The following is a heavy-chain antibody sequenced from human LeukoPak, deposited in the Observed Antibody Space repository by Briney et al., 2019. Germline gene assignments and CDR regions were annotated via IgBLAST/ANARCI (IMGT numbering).Heavy chain of an antibody. V-gene: IGHV4-4*09. J-gene: IGHJ5*02. Sequence: SETLSLTCTVSGGSISSYYWSWIRQPPGKGLEWIGYIYTSGSTNYNPSLKSRVTISVDTSKNHFSLKLSSVTAADTAVYSCARGVVAAAGWFDPWGQGTLVTVSS. CDR2: IYTSGST. CDR3: ARGVVAAAGWFDP. CDR1: GGSISSYY. D-gene: IGHD6-13*01.